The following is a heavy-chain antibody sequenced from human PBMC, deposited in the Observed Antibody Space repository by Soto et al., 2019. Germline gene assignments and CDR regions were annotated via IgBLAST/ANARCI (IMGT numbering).Heavy chain of an antibody. D-gene: IGHD3-9*01. CDR3: ARLLRYILTGSGDVFDY. CDR2: INHSGST. J-gene: IGHJ4*02. V-gene: IGHV4-34*01. Sequence: SETLSLTCAVYGGSFSGYYWSWIRQPPGKGLEWIGEINHSGSTNYNPSLKSRVTISVDTSKNQFSLKLSSVTAADTAVYYCARLLRYILTGSGDVFDYWGQGTLLTVSS. CDR1: GGSFSGYY.